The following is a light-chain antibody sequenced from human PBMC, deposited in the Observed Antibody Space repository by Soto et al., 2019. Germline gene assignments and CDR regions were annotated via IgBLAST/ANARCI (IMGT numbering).Light chain of an antibody. Sequence: IVLTQSPGTLSLSPGERATLSCRAGQSVSSNYLTWYQQRPGQAPRLLIYGASNRATGIPDRFSGSGSGTDFTLTISRLELEDFAVYSCQQYDTSSLYTFGQGTKLEIK. V-gene: IGKV3-20*01. J-gene: IGKJ2*01. CDR1: QSVSSNY. CDR3: QQYDTSSLYT. CDR2: GAS.